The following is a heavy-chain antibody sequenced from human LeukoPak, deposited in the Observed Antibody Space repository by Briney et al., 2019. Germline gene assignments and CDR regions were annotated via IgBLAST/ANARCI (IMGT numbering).Heavy chain of an antibody. CDR1: GFTFSSYS. D-gene: IGHD3-3*01. CDR3: ARAFDFWSGFDY. Sequence: GGSLRLSCAASGFTFSSYSMNWVRQAPGKGLEWVSSISSSSSYIYYADSVKGRFTISRGNAKNSLYLQMNSLRAEDTAVYYCARAFDFWSGFDYWGQGTLVTVSS. J-gene: IGHJ4*02. V-gene: IGHV3-21*01. CDR2: ISSSSSYI.